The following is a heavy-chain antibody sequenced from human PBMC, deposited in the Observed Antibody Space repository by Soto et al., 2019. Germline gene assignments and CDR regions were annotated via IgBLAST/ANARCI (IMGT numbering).Heavy chain of an antibody. J-gene: IGHJ5*02. Sequence: SETLSLTCTVSGGSISSYYWSWIRQPPGKGLEWIGYIYYSGSTNYNPSLKSRVTISVDTSKNQFSLKLSSVTAADTAVYYCARQLDIVVVPAAQTIWGGFDPWGQGTLVTVSS. CDR2: IYYSGST. V-gene: IGHV4-59*08. D-gene: IGHD2-2*01. CDR1: GGSISSYY. CDR3: ARQLDIVVVPAAQTIWGGFDP.